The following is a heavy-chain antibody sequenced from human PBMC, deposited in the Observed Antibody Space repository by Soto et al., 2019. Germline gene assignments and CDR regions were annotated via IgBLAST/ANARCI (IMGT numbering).Heavy chain of an antibody. D-gene: IGHD2-15*01. CDR3: ARPSNTYVAY. CDR1: GYSFINYW. CDR2: INPGDSGT. V-gene: IGHV5-51*01. Sequence: ESLKISGQTSGYSFINYWMGWVRQMPGKGLEWMAIINPGDSGTRYSPSFQGQVTISADKSISTAYLQWNSLKASDTAMYYCARPSNTYVAYWGQGTLVTVSS. J-gene: IGHJ4*02.